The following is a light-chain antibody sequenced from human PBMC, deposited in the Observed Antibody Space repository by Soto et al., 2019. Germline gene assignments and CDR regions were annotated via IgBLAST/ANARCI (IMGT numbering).Light chain of an antibody. J-gene: IGKJ5*01. CDR3: QQRSNWPIT. CDR2: KAS. V-gene: IGKV1D-13*01. CDR1: QDIMSS. Sequence: AIQMTQSPSSLSASVGDRVTMTCRASQDIMSSLGWYQQKVGKAPKLLIYKASTLKSGVPSRFSGSGSGTEFTLTISSLQPDDFAVYYCQQRSNWPITFGQGTRLEIK.